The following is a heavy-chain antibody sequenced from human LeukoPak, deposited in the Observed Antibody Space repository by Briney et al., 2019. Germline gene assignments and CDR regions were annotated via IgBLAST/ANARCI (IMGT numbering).Heavy chain of an antibody. J-gene: IGHJ4*01. CDR2: IYPNSGGT. CDR3: ARVGGYCSANSCSRIDY. CDR1: GYTFTGYY. D-gene: IGHD2-15*01. Sequence: ASVRVSCKASGYTFTGYYIHWVRQAPGQGLAWLGWIYPNSGGTNFAQKFQGRVTMTRDTSISTAYMELTSLRSDDTAVYYCARVGGYCSANSCSRIDYWGHGTLVTVSS. V-gene: IGHV1-2*02.